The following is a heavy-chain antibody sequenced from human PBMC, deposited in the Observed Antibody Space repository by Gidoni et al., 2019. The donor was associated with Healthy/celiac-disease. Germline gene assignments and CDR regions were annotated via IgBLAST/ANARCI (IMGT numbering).Heavy chain of an antibody. CDR2: FDPEDGET. CDR3: ATSAEGGSYYAFGTPAGGY. V-gene: IGHV1-24*01. D-gene: IGHD1-26*01. J-gene: IGHJ4*02. CDR1: GYTLTELS. Sequence: QVQLVQSGAEVKKPGASVKVSCKVSGYTLTELSMHWVRQAPGKGLEWMGGFDPEDGETIYAKKFQGRVTMTEDTSTDTAYMELSSLRSEDTAVYYCATSAEGGSYYAFGTPAGGYWGQGTLVTVSS.